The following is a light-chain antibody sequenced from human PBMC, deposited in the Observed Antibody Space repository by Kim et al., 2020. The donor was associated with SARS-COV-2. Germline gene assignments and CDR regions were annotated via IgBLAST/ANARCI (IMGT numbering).Light chain of an antibody. V-gene: IGLV2-14*03. J-gene: IGLJ2*01. Sequence: QSALTQPASVSGSPGQSITISCTGTSTDVGAYNFVSWYQQHPGKAPKVMVYDVSYRPSGVSSRFSGSKSGNTASLTISALQADDEADYYCCSYTTSATLIFGGGTQLTVL. CDR3: CSYTTSATLI. CDR2: DVS. CDR1: STDVGAYNF.